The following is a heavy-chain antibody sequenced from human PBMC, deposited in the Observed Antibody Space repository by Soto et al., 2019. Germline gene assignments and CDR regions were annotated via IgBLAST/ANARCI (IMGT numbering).Heavy chain of an antibody. CDR1: GDSVSSNSAA. D-gene: IGHD4-17*01. Sequence: QVQLQQSGPGLVKPSQTLSLTCAISGDSVSSNSAAWNWIRQSPSRGLEWLGRTYYRSKWYNDYAVSVKSRITINPDTSKNQFSLQLNSVTPEDTAVYYCARDAEHYGDYVNYYYYYYMDVWGKGTTVTVSS. CDR2: TYYRSKWYN. CDR3: ARDAEHYGDYVNYYYYYYMDV. V-gene: IGHV6-1*01. J-gene: IGHJ6*03.